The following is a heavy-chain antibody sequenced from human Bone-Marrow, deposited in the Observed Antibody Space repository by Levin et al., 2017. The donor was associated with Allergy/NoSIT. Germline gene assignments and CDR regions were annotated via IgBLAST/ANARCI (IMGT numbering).Heavy chain of an antibody. Sequence: GGSLRLSCVASGFTFSDYGMFWVRQAPGKGLEWVASISHGGKFINYADSVKGRFTISRENAKNSLFLQMDSLRPEDTAVYYCTTIIASRPHYWGQGALVTVSS. J-gene: IGHJ4*02. D-gene: IGHD6-6*01. CDR3: TTIIASRPHY. V-gene: IGHV3-21*04. CDR2: ISHGGKFI. CDR1: GFTFSDYG.